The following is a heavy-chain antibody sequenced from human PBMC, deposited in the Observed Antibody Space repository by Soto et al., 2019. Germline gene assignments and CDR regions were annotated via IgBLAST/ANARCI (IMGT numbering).Heavy chain of an antibody. CDR2: ISYDGSNK. D-gene: IGHD3-22*01. V-gene: IGHV3-30*18. J-gene: IGHJ3*02. CDR1: GFTFSSYD. Sequence: QVQLVESGGGVVQPGRSLRLSCAASGFTFSSYDMRWVRQAPGKGLEWVAVISYDGSNKYYADSVKGRFTISRDNSKNTLYLQMNSLRAEDTAVYYCAKDGPYDTTLGAFDIWGQGTMVTVSS. CDR3: AKDGPYDTTLGAFDI.